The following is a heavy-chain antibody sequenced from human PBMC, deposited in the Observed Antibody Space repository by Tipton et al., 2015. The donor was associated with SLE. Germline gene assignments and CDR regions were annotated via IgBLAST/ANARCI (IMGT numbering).Heavy chain of an antibody. J-gene: IGHJ3*02. CDR2: INHSGST. CDR3: ARQWRRSAFDI. CDR1: GGSIRSYY. Sequence: TLSLTCTVSGGSIRSYYWSWIRQPPGKGLEWIGEINHSGSTNYNPSLKSRVTISVDTSKNQFSLKLSSVTAAVTAVYYCARQWRRSAFDIWGQGTMVTVSS. V-gene: IGHV4-34*01. D-gene: IGHD6-19*01.